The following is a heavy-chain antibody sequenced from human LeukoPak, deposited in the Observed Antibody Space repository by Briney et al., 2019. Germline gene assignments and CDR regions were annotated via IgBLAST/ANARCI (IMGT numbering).Heavy chain of an antibody. CDR2: ISVYNGNT. Sequence: ASVKVSCKASGYTFTSYAISWVRQAPGQGLEWMGWISVYNGNTNYAQKLQGRVTVTTDTSTSTAYMELRSLASDDTAVYYCARVEEVRGGITSFDYWGQGTLVTVSS. J-gene: IGHJ4*02. CDR1: GYTFTSYA. CDR3: ARVEEVRGGITSFDY. V-gene: IGHV1-18*01. D-gene: IGHD3-10*01.